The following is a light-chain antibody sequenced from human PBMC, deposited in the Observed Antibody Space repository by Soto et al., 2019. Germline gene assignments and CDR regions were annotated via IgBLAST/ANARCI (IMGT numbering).Light chain of an antibody. CDR1: SSDVGGYND. Sequence: QSALTQPPSASGSPGQSVTISCTGTSSDVGGYNDVYWYQQHPGKAPKLMIYEVSKRPSGVPDRFSGSKSGTTASLTVSGLQAEDDADYYCSSYAGRNAYVVFGGGTKVTVL. CDR3: SSYAGRNAYVV. V-gene: IGLV2-8*01. J-gene: IGLJ2*01. CDR2: EVS.